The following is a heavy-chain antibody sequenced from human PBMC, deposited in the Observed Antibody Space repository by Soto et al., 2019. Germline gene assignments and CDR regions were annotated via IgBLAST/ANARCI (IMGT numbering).Heavy chain of an antibody. J-gene: IGHJ4*02. D-gene: IGHD2-15*01. Sequence: EVQLLESGGGLVQPGGSLRLSCAASGFTFSSYAMSWVRQAPGKGLEWVSAISGSGGSTYYADSVKGRFTISRDNSNNTLYLQMNSLRAEDTAVYYCASCSGGSCYSPFDYWGQGTLVTVSS. CDR3: ASCSGGSCYSPFDY. CDR2: ISGSGGST. V-gene: IGHV3-23*01. CDR1: GFTFSSYA.